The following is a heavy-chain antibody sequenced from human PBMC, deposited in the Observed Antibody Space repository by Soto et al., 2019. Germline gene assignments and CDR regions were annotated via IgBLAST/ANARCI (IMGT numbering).Heavy chain of an antibody. D-gene: IGHD3-3*01. J-gene: IGHJ6*02. CDR3: ARASGDYDFWSGHYGDYGMDV. Sequence: GGSLRLSCAASGFTVSSNYMSWVRQAPGKGLEWVSVIYSGGSTYYADSVKGRFTISRDNSKNTLYLQMNSLRAEDTAVYYCARASGDYDFWSGHYGDYGMDVWGQGNTVTVSS. V-gene: IGHV3-53*01. CDR1: GFTVSSNY. CDR2: IYSGGST.